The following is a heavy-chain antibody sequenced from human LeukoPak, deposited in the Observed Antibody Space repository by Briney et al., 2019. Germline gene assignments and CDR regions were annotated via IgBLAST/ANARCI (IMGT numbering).Heavy chain of an antibody. Sequence: PGRSLRLSCAASGFTFSSYGMHWVRQAPGKGLEWVAVIWYDGSNKYYADSVKGRFTISRDNSKNTLYLRMNSLRAEDTAVYYCAKSYCSSASCYFRSDYYYMTSGAKGPRSPSP. V-gene: IGHV3-33*06. CDR3: AKSYCSSASCYFRSDYYYMTS. CDR2: IWYDGSNK. CDR1: GFTFSSYG. J-gene: IGHJ6*03. D-gene: IGHD2-2*01.